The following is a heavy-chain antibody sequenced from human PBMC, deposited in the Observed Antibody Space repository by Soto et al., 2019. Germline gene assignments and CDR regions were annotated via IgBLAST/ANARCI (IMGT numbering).Heavy chain of an antibody. J-gene: IGHJ4*02. CDR1: GGTFSSYA. V-gene: IGHV1-69*12. CDR2: IIPIFGTA. D-gene: IGHD4-17*01. CDR3: ARVKDGAYAVEY. Sequence: QVQLVQSGAEVKKPGSSVKVSCKASGGTFSSYAISWVRQAPGQGLEWMGGIIPIFGTANYAQKFQGRVTLNADESKSTAYMELRSRRHEDKAVYYCARVKDGAYAVEYWGQGTLVTVSS.